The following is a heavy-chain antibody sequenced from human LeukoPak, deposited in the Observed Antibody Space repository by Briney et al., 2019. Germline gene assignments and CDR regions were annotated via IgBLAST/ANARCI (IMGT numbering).Heavy chain of an antibody. CDR3: ARDEVALLRGPLGY. CDR1: GYTFTTYG. J-gene: IGHJ4*02. D-gene: IGHD3-10*01. V-gene: IGHV7-4-1*02. Sequence: ASVKVSCKASGYTFTTYGMSWLRQAPGQGLEWMGWVNTNTGNPTYAQGFTGRFVFSLDTSVSTAYLQISNLEAEDTAVYYCARDEVALLRGPLGYWGQGTLVTVSS. CDR2: VNTNTGNP.